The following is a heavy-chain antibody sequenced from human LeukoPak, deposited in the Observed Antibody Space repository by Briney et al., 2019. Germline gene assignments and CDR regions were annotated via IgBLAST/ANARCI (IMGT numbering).Heavy chain of an antibody. CDR2: VYYGRTT. CDR3: VRHDGRGGATMGAFDS. D-gene: IGHD5-12*01. J-gene: IGHJ5*01. Sequence: PSETLSLTCTVSAGSFISSSHHWGWIRQSPGKGLEWIGSVYYGRTTYYNPSLDGRVTVSLDTSANQFSLQLNSVTAADTAVYYCVRHDGRGGATMGAFDSWGQGSLVTASS. CDR1: AGSFISSSHH. V-gene: IGHV4-39*01.